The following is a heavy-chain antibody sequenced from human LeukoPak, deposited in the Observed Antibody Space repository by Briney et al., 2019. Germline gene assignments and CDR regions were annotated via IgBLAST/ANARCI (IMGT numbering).Heavy chain of an antibody. V-gene: IGHV3-23*01. CDR2: ITDTGDRT. CDR3: ARGSRPGYSGGWYYFDY. Sequence: GGSLRLSCAASAFSFSTYAMSWVRQAPGKGLEWVSSITDTGDRTYYTDSVKGRFTISRDNSWNTLSLQMNNLRGEDTARYYCARGSRPGYSGGWYYFDYWGQGALVTVSS. CDR1: AFSFSTYA. D-gene: IGHD6-19*01. J-gene: IGHJ4*02.